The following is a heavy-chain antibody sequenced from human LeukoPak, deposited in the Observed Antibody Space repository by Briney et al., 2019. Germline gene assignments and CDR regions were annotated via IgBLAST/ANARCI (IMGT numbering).Heavy chain of an antibody. V-gene: IGHV1-69*06. Sequence: GASVKVSCKASGGTFSSYAISWVRQAPGQGLEWMGGIIPIFGTANYAQKFQGRVTITADKSTSTAYMELSSLRSEDTAVYYCARALKGLARSYYYYMDVWGKGTTVTASS. CDR1: GGTFSSYA. J-gene: IGHJ6*03. D-gene: IGHD6-19*01. CDR2: IIPIFGTA. CDR3: ARALKGLARSYYYYMDV.